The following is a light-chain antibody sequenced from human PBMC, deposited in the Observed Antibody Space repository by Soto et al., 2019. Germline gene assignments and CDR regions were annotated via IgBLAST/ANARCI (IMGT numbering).Light chain of an antibody. CDR2: LNSDGSH. CDR3: HTWGTGIQV. J-gene: IGLJ2*01. V-gene: IGLV4-69*01. Sequence: QSVLTQSPSASASLGASIKLTCTLSSSHSSYAIAWHQQRPEKGPRYLMKLNSDGSHSKGDGIPDRFSGSSSGAERYLTISSLQSEDEADYYCHTWGTGIQVFGGGTKLTVL. CDR1: SSHSSYA.